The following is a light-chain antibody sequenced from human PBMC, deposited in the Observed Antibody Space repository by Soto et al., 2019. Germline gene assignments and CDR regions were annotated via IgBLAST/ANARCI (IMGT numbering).Light chain of an antibody. J-gene: IGKJ1*01. Sequence: EIGLTQSPGTLSLSPGERATLSCRVSQSVRSNCLAWYQHRPGQAPRLLIYGTSSRATDIPDRFTGSGSGTDFTLTISRLEPEDFAVYSCQQYGRPPQTFGQGTKVDIK. V-gene: IGKV3-20*01. CDR2: GTS. CDR3: QQYGRPPQT. CDR1: QSVRSNC.